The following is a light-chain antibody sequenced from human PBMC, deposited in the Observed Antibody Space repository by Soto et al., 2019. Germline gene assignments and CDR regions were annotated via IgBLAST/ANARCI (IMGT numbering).Light chain of an antibody. J-gene: IGKJ1*01. CDR1: QSISSW. V-gene: IGKV1-5*01. Sequence: DIQMTRSPSTLSASVGDRVTITCRASQSISSWLAWYQQKPGKAPKLLIYDASSLESGVPSRCSGSGSGTEFTLTISSLQPDDFATYYCQHYNSYRTFGQGTKVDI. CDR2: DAS. CDR3: QHYNSYRT.